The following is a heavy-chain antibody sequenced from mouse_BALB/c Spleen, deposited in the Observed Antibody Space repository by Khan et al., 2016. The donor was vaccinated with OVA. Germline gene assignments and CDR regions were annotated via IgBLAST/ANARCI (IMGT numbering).Heavy chain of an antibody. CDR3: AIEGAYDRNDGWFAY. V-gene: IGHV1-4*01. CDR1: GYTFTSYT. J-gene: IGHJ3*01. Sequence: QVQLQQSGAELARPGASVKMSCKASGYTFTSYTMHWVKQRPGQGLEWIGYINPSSGYTNYNQKFKDKATLTADKSSSTAYLQLPSLTSEDSAVYYCAIEGAYDRNDGWFAYWGQGTLVTVSA. D-gene: IGHD2-14*01. CDR2: INPSSGYT.